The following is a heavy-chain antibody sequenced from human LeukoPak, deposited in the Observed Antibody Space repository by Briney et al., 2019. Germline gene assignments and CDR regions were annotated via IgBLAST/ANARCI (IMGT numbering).Heavy chain of an antibody. CDR3: AREGVGASTFDY. V-gene: IGHV1-46*01. D-gene: IGHD1-26*01. J-gene: IGHJ4*02. CDR1: GYTFTSYY. Sequence: ASVKVSCKASGYTFTSYYMHWVRQAPGQGLECMGIINPSGGSTSYAQKFQGRVTMTRDMSTSTVYMELSSLRSEDTAVYYCAREGVGASTFDYWGQGTLVTVSS. CDR2: INPSGGST.